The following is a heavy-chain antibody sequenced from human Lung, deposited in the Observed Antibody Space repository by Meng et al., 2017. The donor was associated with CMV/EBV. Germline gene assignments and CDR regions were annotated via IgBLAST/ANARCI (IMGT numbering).Heavy chain of an antibody. CDR3: AREQGYFSSKHYYYHLDV. D-gene: IGHD6-6*01. Sequence: SXAASGFIVSDNYMNWVRQAPGKGLEWISIIYSNENTYYADSVKGRFTISRDNSKNTLYLQMNSLRAEDTAVYYCAREQGYFSSKHYYYHLDVWGQGTXVTVSS. CDR1: GFIVSDNY. J-gene: IGHJ6*02. CDR2: IYSNENT. V-gene: IGHV3-53*01.